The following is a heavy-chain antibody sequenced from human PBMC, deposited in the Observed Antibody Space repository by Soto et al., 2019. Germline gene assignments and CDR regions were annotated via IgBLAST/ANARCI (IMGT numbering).Heavy chain of an antibody. CDR3: VRRGSETGWYYDQ. CDR2: ISGSGGRI. D-gene: IGHD6-19*01. J-gene: IGHJ4*02. Sequence: EVQLLESEGGLVQPGGSLRLSCAASGFTFYRYAMFWVRQTPRRGLEWVSFISGSGGRIEYGDFVRGRFTASRDNAEDTLSLQMNSLAFDDTGVYYCVRRGSETGWYYDQWGQGTLVAVSS. V-gene: IGHV3-23*02. CDR1: GFTFYRYA.